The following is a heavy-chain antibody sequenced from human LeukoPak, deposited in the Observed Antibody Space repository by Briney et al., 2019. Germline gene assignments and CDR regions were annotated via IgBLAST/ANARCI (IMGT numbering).Heavy chain of an antibody. Sequence: GGSLRLSCATSGITFSGSAMHWVRQASGKGLEWVGRIGSRGYNYATVLAASVKGRFTISRDDSKNTTYLQMNSLKTEDTAMYYCSRGGDYDSTPIGDFWGQGTLVTVSS. D-gene: IGHD3-22*01. CDR3: SRGGDYDSTPIGDF. V-gene: IGHV3-73*01. CDR2: IGSRGYNYAT. CDR1: GITFSGSA. J-gene: IGHJ4*02.